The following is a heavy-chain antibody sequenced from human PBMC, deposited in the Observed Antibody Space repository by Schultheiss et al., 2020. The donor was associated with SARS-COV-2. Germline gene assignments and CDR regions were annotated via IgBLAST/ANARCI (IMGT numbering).Heavy chain of an antibody. Sequence: SQTLSLTCTVSGGSISSGGYYWSWIRQHPGKGLEWIGYIYYSGSTYYNPSLKSRVTISVDTSKNKFSLKLSSVTAADTAVYYCARVRPNGDDFWSGCWDYWGQGTLVTVSS. J-gene: IGHJ4*02. CDR1: GGSISSGGYY. CDR2: IYYSGST. CDR3: ARVRPNGDDFWSGCWDY. D-gene: IGHD3-3*01. V-gene: IGHV4-31*03.